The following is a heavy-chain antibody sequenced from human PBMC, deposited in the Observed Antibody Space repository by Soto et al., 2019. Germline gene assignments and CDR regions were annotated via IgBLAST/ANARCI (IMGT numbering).Heavy chain of an antibody. CDR1: GSTLISFG. D-gene: IGHD6-13*01. CDR3: ANSPGTAAVGSHY. Sequence: LSCVDSGSTLISFGMYWVRQAPGKGLEWVAVISPDGNTKYYGDSVRGRFTISRDNSKNTLYLLMNSLRTEDTAVYYCANSPGTAAVGSHYWGQGTLVTVS. CDR2: ISPDGNTK. J-gene: IGHJ4*02. V-gene: IGHV3-30*18.